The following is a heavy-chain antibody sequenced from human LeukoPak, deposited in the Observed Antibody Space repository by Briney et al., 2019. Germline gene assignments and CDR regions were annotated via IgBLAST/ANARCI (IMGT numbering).Heavy chain of an antibody. J-gene: IGHJ4*02. D-gene: IGHD3-22*01. Sequence: ASVKVSCKASGGTFSSYAISWVRQAPGQGPEWMGGIIPIFGTANYAQKFQGRVTITADESTSTAYIELSSLRSEDTAVYYCARAPNYYDSSGYYNYWGQGTLVTVSS. CDR1: GGTFSSYA. CDR2: IIPIFGTA. V-gene: IGHV1-69*13. CDR3: ARAPNYYDSSGYYNY.